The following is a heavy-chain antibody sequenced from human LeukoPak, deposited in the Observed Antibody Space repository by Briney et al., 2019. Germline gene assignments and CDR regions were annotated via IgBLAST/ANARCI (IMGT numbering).Heavy chain of an antibody. D-gene: IGHD3-10*01. Sequence: GGSLRLSCAASGFSLRSYGMSWVRQAPGKGLEWISGLSRGGVNTHYADSVKGRFTISGDNSKNTLYLEMNSLRAEDTAVYYCAKDIGSYYDYWGQGILVTVSS. CDR1: GFSLRSYG. CDR3: AKDIGSYYDY. V-gene: IGHV3-23*01. J-gene: IGHJ4*02. CDR2: LSRGGVNT.